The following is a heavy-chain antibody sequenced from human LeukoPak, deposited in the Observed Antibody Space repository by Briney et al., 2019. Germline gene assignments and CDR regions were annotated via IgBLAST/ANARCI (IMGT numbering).Heavy chain of an antibody. D-gene: IGHD3-22*01. J-gene: IGHJ4*02. V-gene: IGHV3-43D*03. CDR1: GFTFDDYA. CDR3: AKDNPDSSGYYPDY. Sequence: GGSLRLSCAASGFTFDDYAMHWVRQAPGKGLEWVSLTSWDGGSTYYADSVKGRFTISRDNSKNSLYLQMNSLRAEDTALYYCAKDNPDSSGYYPDYWGQGTLVTVSS. CDR2: TSWDGGST.